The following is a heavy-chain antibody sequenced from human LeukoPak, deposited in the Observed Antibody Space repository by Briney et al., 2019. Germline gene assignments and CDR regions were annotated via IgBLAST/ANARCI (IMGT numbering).Heavy chain of an antibody. CDR3: ARSLMGEGFDY. Sequence: GGSLRLSCAASGFTFSSYAMHWVRQAPGKGLGWVAVIPYDGSNKYYADSVKGRFTISRDNSKNTLYLQMNSLRAEDTAVYYCARSLMGEGFDYWGQGTLVTVSS. CDR1: GFTFSSYA. CDR2: IPYDGSNK. V-gene: IGHV3-30*04. J-gene: IGHJ4*02. D-gene: IGHD3-10*01.